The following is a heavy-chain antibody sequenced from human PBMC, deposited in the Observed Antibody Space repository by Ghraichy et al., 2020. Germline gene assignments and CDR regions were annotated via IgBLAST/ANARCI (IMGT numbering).Heavy chain of an antibody. V-gene: IGHV3-21*01. D-gene: IGHD3-3*01. CDR3: VRDPDTIFGVPPLGD. Sequence: GESLRLSCVASGFTFSSYSMNWVRQAPGKGLEWVSSITYSSSYIYYADSVKGRFTISRDNAKNSLYLQMNSLRAEDTAVYYCVRDPDTIFGVPPLGDWGQGTLVTVSS. CDR2: ITYSSSYI. CDR1: GFTFSSYS. J-gene: IGHJ4*02.